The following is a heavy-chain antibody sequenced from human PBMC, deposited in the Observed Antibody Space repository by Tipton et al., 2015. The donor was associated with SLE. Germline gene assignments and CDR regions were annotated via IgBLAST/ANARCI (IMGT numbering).Heavy chain of an antibody. CDR2: FYYSGST. J-gene: IGHJ3*02. Sequence: TLSLTCTVSGGSISGYYWSWIRQPPGKGLEWIGFFYYSGSTSHYPSLESQVTISVDTYKNQFSLSLSSVTAADTAKYYCARDITTLGVTYAFDIWGQGTKGTVST. V-gene: IGHV4-59*12. CDR1: GGSISGYY. CDR3: ARDITTLGVTYAFDI. D-gene: IGHD3-3*01.